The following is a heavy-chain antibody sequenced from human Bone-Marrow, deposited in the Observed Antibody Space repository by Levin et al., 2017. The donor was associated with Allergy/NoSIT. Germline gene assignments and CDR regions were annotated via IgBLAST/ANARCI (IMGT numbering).Heavy chain of an antibody. D-gene: IGHD4-17*01. Sequence: PSETLSLTCAVSRGSISSDDYSWTWIRQPLGTGLEWIGYIYHSGRTYYNPSLKSRVTISVDRSRNQFSLKLSSVTAADTAVYYCARASHKTTVTTFDYWGQGILVTVSS. CDR3: ARASHKTTVTTFDY. J-gene: IGHJ4*02. V-gene: IGHV4-30-2*01. CDR1: RGSISSDDYS. CDR2: IYHSGRT.